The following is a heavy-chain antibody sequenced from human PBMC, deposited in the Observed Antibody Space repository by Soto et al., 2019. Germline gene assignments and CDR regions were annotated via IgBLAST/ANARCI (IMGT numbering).Heavy chain of an antibody. CDR2: IIPLFGTT. Sequence: QVQLVQSGAEVKKPGSSVKVSCKVSGGPFSSYTLSWVRQAPGQGPEWMGEIIPLFGTTNYVQGFQGRPTIAADVSTNTAYMELSSLRSEDTALYYCVRDSIAASGFDSWGQGTLVTVS. CDR3: VRDSIAASGFDS. CDR1: GGPFSSYT. J-gene: IGHJ4*02. D-gene: IGHD6-13*01. V-gene: IGHV1-69*12.